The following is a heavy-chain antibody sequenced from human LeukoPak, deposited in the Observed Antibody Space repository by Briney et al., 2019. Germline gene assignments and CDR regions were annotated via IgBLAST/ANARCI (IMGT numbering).Heavy chain of an antibody. CDR2: ISSSGSYI. Sequence: PGGSLRLFCAASAFTFSSFGMSWVRQAPGKGLEWVSSISSSGSYIYYADSVKGRFTISRDNAKNSLYLQMNSLRVEDTAVYYCARGSGVQVWSSLDYWGQGTLVTVSS. D-gene: IGHD5-18*01. CDR3: ARGSGVQVWSSLDY. V-gene: IGHV3-21*01. J-gene: IGHJ4*02. CDR1: AFTFSSFG.